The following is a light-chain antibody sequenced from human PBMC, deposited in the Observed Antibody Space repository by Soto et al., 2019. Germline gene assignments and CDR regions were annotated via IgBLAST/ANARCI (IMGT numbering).Light chain of an antibody. V-gene: IGLV1-40*01. CDR1: SSNIGALYD. CDR3: QSYDSSLSGAV. Sequence: QSVLTQPPSVSGAPGQRVTISCTGSSSNIGALYDVHWYKQLPGAAPKLLIYGNINRPSGVPDRFSGSKSGTSASLAITGLRAEDEADYYRQSYDSSLSGAVFGTGTKVTVL. CDR2: GNI. J-gene: IGLJ1*01.